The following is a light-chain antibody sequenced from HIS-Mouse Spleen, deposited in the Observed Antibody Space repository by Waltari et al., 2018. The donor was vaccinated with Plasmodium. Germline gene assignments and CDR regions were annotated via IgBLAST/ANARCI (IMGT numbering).Light chain of an antibody. Sequence: SYELTQPLSVSVALGQTARITCGGTTIGGKNVHWYQQKPGQAPVLVIYRDSNRPSGIPERFSGSNSGNTATLTISRAQAGDEADYYCQVWDSSTVFGGGTKLTVL. CDR2: RDS. J-gene: IGLJ3*02. V-gene: IGLV3-9*01. CDR1: TIGGKN. CDR3: QVWDSSTV.